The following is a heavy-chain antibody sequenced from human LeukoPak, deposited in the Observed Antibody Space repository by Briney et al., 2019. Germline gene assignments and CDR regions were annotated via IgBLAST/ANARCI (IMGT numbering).Heavy chain of an antibody. J-gene: IGHJ4*02. D-gene: IGHD1-26*01. CDR1: GGSFSGYY. CDR3: ARGRLRATTGFYYFDY. V-gene: IGHV4-34*01. CDR2: INHSGST. Sequence: PSETLSLTCAVYGGSFSGYYWSWIRRPPGKGLEWIGEINHSGSTNYNPSLKSRVTISVDTSKNQFSLKLSSVTAADTAVYYCARGRLRATTGFYYFDYWGQGTLVTVSS.